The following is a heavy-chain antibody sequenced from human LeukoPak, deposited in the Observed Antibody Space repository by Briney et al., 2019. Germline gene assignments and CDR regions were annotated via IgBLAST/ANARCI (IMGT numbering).Heavy chain of an antibody. CDR3: ARVDSGSYWRGFDY. J-gene: IGHJ4*02. D-gene: IGHD1-26*01. CDR1: GFTLSRYW. Sequence: PGGSLRLSCAASGFTLSRYWMDWVRHAPGKGVGWVSRINRDGSSTSYADSVKGRFTISRDNAKNTLYLQMNSLRAEDTAVYYCARVDSGSYWRGFDYWGQGTLVTVSS. CDR2: INRDGSST. V-gene: IGHV3-74*01.